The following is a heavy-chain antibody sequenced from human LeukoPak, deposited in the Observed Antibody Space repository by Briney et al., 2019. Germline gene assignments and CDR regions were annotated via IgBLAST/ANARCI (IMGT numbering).Heavy chain of an antibody. V-gene: IGHV5-51*01. CDR2: IYPGDSDT. Sequence: PGESLKISCKGSGYSFTSYWIGWVRQMPGKGLEWMGIIYPGDSDTRYSPSFQGQVTISADKSISTAYLQWSSLKASDTAMYYCARLTTDGSGSLGGYYFDYWGQGTLVTVSS. CDR1: GYSFTSYW. J-gene: IGHJ4*02. D-gene: IGHD3-10*01. CDR3: ARLTTDGSGSLGGYYFDY.